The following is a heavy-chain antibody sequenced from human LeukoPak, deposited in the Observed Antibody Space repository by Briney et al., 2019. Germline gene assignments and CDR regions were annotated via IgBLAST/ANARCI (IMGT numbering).Heavy chain of an antibody. V-gene: IGHV1-69*04. Sequence: SVKVPCKASGGTFSSYAISWVRQAPGQGLEWMGRIIPIFGIANYAQKFQGRVTITADKSTSTAYMELSSLRSEDTAVCYCARGPSDYFDYWGQGTLVTVSS. CDR2: IIPIFGIA. CDR1: GGTFSSYA. CDR3: ARGPSDYFDY. J-gene: IGHJ4*02.